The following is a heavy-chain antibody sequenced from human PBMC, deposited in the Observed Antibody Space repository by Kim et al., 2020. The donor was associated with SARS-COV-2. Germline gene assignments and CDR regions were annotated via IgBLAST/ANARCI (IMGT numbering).Heavy chain of an antibody. Sequence: GGSLRLSCEASGFTFEDYAMHWVRQSPGKGLEWVCLITIDGRITHYGDSVKGRFTISRDNSKNSLYLQMNSLRTEDTALYYCAKDQGFFDVTYGMGVWGQGITVTVSS. CDR1: GFTFEDYA. D-gene: IGHD3-9*01. V-gene: IGHV3-43*02. J-gene: IGHJ6*02. CDR3: AKDQGFFDVTYGMGV. CDR2: ITIDGRIT.